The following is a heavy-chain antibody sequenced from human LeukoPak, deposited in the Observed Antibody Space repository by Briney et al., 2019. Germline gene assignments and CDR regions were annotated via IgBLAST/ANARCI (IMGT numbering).Heavy chain of an antibody. V-gene: IGHV4-59*12. CDR1: GGSISSYY. J-gene: IGHJ4*02. D-gene: IGHD2-15*01. CDR2: IYYSGST. CDR3: ARVGYCSGGSCGIFVDY. Sequence: PSETLSLTCTVSGGSISSYYWSWIRQPPGKGLEWIGYIYYSGSTNYNPSLKSRVTISVDTSKNQFSLKLSSVTAADTAVYYCARVGYCSGGSCGIFVDYWGQGTLVTVSS.